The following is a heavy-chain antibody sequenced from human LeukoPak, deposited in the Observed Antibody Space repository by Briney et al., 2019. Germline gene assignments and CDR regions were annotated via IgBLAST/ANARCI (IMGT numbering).Heavy chain of an antibody. V-gene: IGHV3-9*01. D-gene: IGHD3-22*01. CDR2: ISWNSGSI. CDR3: AKDLGKGGYSHYYFDY. CDR1: GFTFDDYA. Sequence: AGGPLRLSCAASGFTFDDYAMHWVRQAPGKGLEWVSGISWNSGSIGYADSVKGRFTISRDNAKNSLYLQMNSLRAEDTALYYCAKDLGKGGYSHYYFDYWGQGTLVTVSS. J-gene: IGHJ4*02.